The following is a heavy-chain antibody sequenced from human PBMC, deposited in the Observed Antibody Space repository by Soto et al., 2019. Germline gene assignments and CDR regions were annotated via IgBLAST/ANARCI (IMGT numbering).Heavy chain of an antibody. CDR2: IYHSGST. CDR1: GGSISSSNW. V-gene: IGHV4-4*02. Sequence: QVQLQESGPGLVKPSGTLSLTCAVSGGSISSSNWWSWVRQPPGKGREWIGEIYHSGSTNYNPSLTSRVTISVDKSKNQFALKLSSVTAADTAVYYCARDGMTTVPRGWFDPWGQGTLVTVSS. CDR3: ARDGMTTVPRGWFDP. J-gene: IGHJ5*02. D-gene: IGHD4-17*01.